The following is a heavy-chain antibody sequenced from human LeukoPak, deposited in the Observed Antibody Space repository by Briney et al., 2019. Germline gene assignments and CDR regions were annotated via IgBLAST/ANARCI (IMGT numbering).Heavy chain of an antibody. CDR1: GFTFSSYE. CDR2: ISSSGSTI. Sequence: GGSLRLSCAASGFTFSSYEMNWVRQAPGKGLEWVSYISSSGSTIYYADSVKGRFTISRDNAKNSLYLQMNSLRAEDTGVYYCARVASSFGEMGYWGQGTLVTVSS. J-gene: IGHJ4*02. CDR3: ARVASSFGEMGY. D-gene: IGHD3-10*01. V-gene: IGHV3-48*03.